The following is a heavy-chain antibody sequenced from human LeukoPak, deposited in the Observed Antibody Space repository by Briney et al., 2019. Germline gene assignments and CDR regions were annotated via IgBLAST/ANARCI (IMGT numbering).Heavy chain of an antibody. CDR2: ISGSGGST. CDR1: GFTFSICA. CDR3: AKLPDSSGYHYFDY. V-gene: IGHV3-23*01. Sequence: GGSLRLSCAASGFTFSICAMNWVRQAPGKGLEWVSGISGSGGSTYYADSVKGRFTISRDNSKNSLYLQMNSLRAEDTAVYYCAKLPDSSGYHYFDYWGQGTLVTVSS. J-gene: IGHJ4*02. D-gene: IGHD3-22*01.